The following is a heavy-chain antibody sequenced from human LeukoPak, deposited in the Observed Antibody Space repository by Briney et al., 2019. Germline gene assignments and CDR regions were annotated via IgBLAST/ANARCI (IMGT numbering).Heavy chain of an antibody. CDR1: GGSISSSSYY. D-gene: IGHD1-26*01. CDR2: IYYSGST. Sequence: SETLSLTCTVSGGSISSSSYYWGWIRQPPGKGLQWIGSIYYSGSTYYNPSLKSRVTISVDTSKNQFSLKLSSVTAADMAVYYCAKAGYMTATYDAFDIWGQGTMVTVSS. J-gene: IGHJ3*02. V-gene: IGHV4-39*01. CDR3: AKAGYMTATYDAFDI.